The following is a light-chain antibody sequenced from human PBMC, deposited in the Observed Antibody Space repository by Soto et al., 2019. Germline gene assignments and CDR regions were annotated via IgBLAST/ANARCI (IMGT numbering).Light chain of an antibody. CDR3: SSYTSSSTLV. J-gene: IGLJ1*01. CDR1: SSDVGGYNY. Sequence: QSVLTQPASVSGSPGQSITISCTGTSSDVGGYNYVSWYQQHPGKAPQLMIHEVSNRPSGVSNRFSGSKSGNTASLTISGLQAEDGADYYCSSYTSSSTLVFGTGTKVTVL. V-gene: IGLV2-14*01. CDR2: EVS.